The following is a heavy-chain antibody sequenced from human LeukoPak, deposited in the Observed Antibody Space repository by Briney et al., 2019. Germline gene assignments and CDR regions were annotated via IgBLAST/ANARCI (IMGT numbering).Heavy chain of an antibody. Sequence: GGSLRLSCAASGFTFSSSWMSWVRQTPGKGLEWVGFIRTKAYGGTTEYAASVKGRFTISRDDSKSIAYLQMNSLKTEDTAVYCCTRVITFGGVGPYGMDVWGQGTTVTVSS. V-gene: IGHV3-49*04. J-gene: IGHJ6*02. CDR3: TRVITFGGVGPYGMDV. CDR1: GFTFSSSW. CDR2: IRTKAYGGTT. D-gene: IGHD3-16*01.